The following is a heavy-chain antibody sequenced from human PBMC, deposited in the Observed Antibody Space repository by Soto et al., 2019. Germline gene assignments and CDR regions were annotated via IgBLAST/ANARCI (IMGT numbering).Heavy chain of an antibody. V-gene: IGHV3-30*18. D-gene: IGHD3-3*01. CDR1: GFTFSSYG. J-gene: IGHJ6*02. CDR3: AKVTDDFWSGYYSQSPHPQHYGLDV. CDR2: ISYDGSNK. Sequence: GGSLRLSCAASGFTFSSYGMHWVRQAPGKGLEWVAVISYDGSNKYYADSMKGRFTISRDNSKNTLYLQMNSLRAEDTAVYYCAKVTDDFWSGYYSQSPHPQHYGLDVWGQGTTVTVSS.